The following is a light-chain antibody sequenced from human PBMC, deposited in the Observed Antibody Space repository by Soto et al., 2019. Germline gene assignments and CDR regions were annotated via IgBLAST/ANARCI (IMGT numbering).Light chain of an antibody. CDR1: QTIKNY. CDR2: SAS. J-gene: IGKJ1*01. CDR3: QQFYSDPIT. Sequence: DIQMTQSPSSLSASVGDRVTITCRASQTIKNYLNWYQQKQGRAPNLLIYSASTLHSGVPSRFSGTKSATDFTLTITSLQPEDFETYYCQQFYSDPITFGQGTKVDIK. V-gene: IGKV1-39*01.